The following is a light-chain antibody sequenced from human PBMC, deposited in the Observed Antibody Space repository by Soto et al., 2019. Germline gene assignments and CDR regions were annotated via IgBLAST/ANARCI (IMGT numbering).Light chain of an antibody. Sequence: QSALTQPASVSGSPGQAITISCTGTSSDVGGYNNVCWYQQHPGKAPKLIIYDVSNRPSGVFSRFSGSKSGNTASLTISGLQAEDEADYYCSSFTSSTTYVFGTGTKLTVL. CDR2: DVS. CDR1: SSDVGGYNN. J-gene: IGLJ1*01. V-gene: IGLV2-14*01. CDR3: SSFTSSTTYV.